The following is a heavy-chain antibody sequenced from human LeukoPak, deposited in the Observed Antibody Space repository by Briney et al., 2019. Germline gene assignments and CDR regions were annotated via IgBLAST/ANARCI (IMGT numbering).Heavy chain of an antibody. J-gene: IGHJ4*02. CDR2: IYYSGSA. CDR3: ARLRGRAPYSSSWYNDY. V-gene: IGHV4-39*01. D-gene: IGHD6-13*01. CDR1: GGSISSSSYY. Sequence: SETLSLTCTVSGGSISSSSYYWGWIRQPPGKGLEWVGTIYYSGSAYYNPSLRSRLSISVDTSKNQFSLKLTSVTAADTAVYYCARLRGRAPYSSSWYNDYWGQGALVTVSS.